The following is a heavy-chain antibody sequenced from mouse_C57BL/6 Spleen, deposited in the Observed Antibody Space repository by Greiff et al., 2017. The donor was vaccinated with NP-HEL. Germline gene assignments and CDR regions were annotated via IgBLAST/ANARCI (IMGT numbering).Heavy chain of an antibody. CDR3: ARKDWDRYAMDY. CDR1: GYTFTDYY. D-gene: IGHD4-1*01. J-gene: IGHJ4*01. V-gene: IGHV1-26*01. CDR2: INPNNGGT. Sequence: EVQLHQSGPELVKPGASVKISCKASGYTFTDYYMNWVKQSHGKSLEWIGDINPNNGGTSYNQKFKGKATLTVDKSSSTAYMELRSLTSEDSAVYYCARKDWDRYAMDYWGQGTSVTVSS.